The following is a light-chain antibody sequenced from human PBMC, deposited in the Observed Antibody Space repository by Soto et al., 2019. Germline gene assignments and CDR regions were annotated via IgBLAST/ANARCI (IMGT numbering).Light chain of an antibody. Sequence: EKVMTQSPATLSVSPGERATLSCRASQSVGSTLAWYQQKPGQPPRLLIYDASTRATGIPARFSGSGSGTEFTLTISNLQPDDSATYYCQHYKAFSPWTFGQGTKVDIK. V-gene: IGKV3-15*01. J-gene: IGKJ1*01. CDR2: DAS. CDR1: QSVGST. CDR3: QHYKAFSPWT.